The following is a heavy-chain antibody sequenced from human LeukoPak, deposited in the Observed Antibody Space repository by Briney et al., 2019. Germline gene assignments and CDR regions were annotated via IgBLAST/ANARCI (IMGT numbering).Heavy chain of an antibody. Sequence: GASVKVSCKASGGTFSSYAISWVRQAPGQGLEWMGWMNPNSGNTGYAQKFQGRVTITRNTSISTACMELSSLRSEDTAVYYCARVGATADKSGYWFDPWGQGTLVTVSS. V-gene: IGHV1-8*03. CDR2: MNPNSGNT. CDR1: GGTFSSYA. CDR3: ARVGATADKSGYWFDP. D-gene: IGHD1-26*01. J-gene: IGHJ5*02.